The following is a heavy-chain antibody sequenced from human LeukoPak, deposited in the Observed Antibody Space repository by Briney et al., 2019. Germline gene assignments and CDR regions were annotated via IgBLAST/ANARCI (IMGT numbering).Heavy chain of an antibody. CDR1: GFTFSSYA. V-gene: IGHV3-23*01. CDR2: ISGSGGST. Sequence: GGSLRLSCAASGFTFSSYAMSWVRQAPGKGLEWVSAISGSGGSTYYADSVKGRFTISRDNSNNTPYLQINSLRAEDTAVYYCAKTPSLWWFDPWGQGTLVTVSS. CDR3: AKTPSLWWFDP. D-gene: IGHD3-16*02. J-gene: IGHJ5*02.